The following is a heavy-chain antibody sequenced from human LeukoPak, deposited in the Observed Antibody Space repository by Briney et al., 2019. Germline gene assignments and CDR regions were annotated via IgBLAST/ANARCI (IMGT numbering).Heavy chain of an antibody. CDR1: GFTFSSYS. Sequence: PGGSLRLSCAASGFTFSSYSMNRVRQAPGKGLEWVSSISSSSSYIYYADSVKGRFTTSRDNAKNSLYLQMNSLRAEDTAVYYCASPAYSSSWYSNDYWGQGTLVTVSS. J-gene: IGHJ4*02. CDR3: ASPAYSSSWYSNDY. D-gene: IGHD6-13*01. CDR2: ISSSSSYI. V-gene: IGHV3-21*01.